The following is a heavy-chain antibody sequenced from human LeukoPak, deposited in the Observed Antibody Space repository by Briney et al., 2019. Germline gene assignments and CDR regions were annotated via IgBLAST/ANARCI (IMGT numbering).Heavy chain of an antibody. D-gene: IGHD3-10*01. CDR3: AKDYSKTSYYGSGTYYRPNWFDP. CDR1: GFTFSNYG. V-gene: IGHV3-30*02. CDR2: IRFDGSNK. J-gene: IGHJ5*02. Sequence: GGSLRLSCAASGFTFSNYGMHWVRQAPGKGLEWVAFIRFDGSNKYYADSVKGRFTISRDNSKNTLYLQMNSLRPDDTAVYYCAKDYSKTSYYGSGTYYRPNWFDPWGQGTLVTVSS.